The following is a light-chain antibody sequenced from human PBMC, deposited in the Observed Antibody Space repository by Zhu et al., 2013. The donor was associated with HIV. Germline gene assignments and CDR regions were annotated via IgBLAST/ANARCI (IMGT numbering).Light chain of an antibody. CDR1: QSVSDN. CDR2: GAS. Sequence: EIVMTQSPATLSVSPGDRATLSCRASQSVSDNLAWYQQKPGQAPRLLIYGASTRATGVPDRFSGSGSGTDFTLSISRLEPEDFAVYFCQQYANSPITFGQGTRLEIK. V-gene: IGKV3-15*01. CDR3: QQYANSPIT. J-gene: IGKJ5*01.